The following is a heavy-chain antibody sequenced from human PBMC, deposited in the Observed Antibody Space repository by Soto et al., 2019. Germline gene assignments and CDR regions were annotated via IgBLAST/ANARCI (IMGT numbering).Heavy chain of an antibody. CDR3: ARGGFMAVDRGGSYNHVMDV. CDR1: GFTFRNYG. V-gene: IGHV3-33*01. J-gene: IGHJ6*02. Sequence: QVQVVESGGGVVQPGRSLRLSCTPSGFTFRNYGMHWVRQAPGRGLEWVAVIWYDGSNKNYADSVQGRFRIFRDNTKNTLYLDMNSPRAEDTGVYYCARGGFMAVDRGGSYNHVMDVWGQGTTVTVS. D-gene: IGHD3-16*01. CDR2: IWYDGSNK.